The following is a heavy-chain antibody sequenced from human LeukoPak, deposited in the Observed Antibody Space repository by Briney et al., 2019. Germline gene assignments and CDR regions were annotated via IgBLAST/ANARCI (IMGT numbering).Heavy chain of an antibody. J-gene: IGHJ4*02. Sequence: GGSLRLSCAASGFTFSSYSMNWVRQAPGKGLEWVSSISGSSSYIYYADSVKGRFTISRDNSKNTLYLQMNSLRAEDTAVYYCAKALNYYGSGSTYFDYWGQGTLVTVSS. CDR2: ISGSSSYI. CDR3: AKALNYYGSGSTYFDY. CDR1: GFTFSSYS. D-gene: IGHD3-10*01. V-gene: IGHV3-21*01.